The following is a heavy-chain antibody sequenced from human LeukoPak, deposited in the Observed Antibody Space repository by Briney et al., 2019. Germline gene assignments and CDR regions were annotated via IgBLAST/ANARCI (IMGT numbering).Heavy chain of an antibody. CDR1: GFTFRNYW. V-gene: IGHV3-74*01. CDR3: VRDLILVWTPGDDFDH. CDR2: INERATII. Sequence: GGSLRLSCAASGFTFRNYWMHWVRHAPGKGLEWGSRINERATIISYADSVKGRFTISRENARNTLYLQMNSLTAEDTAVYYCVRDLILVWTPGDDFDHWGQGTLVTVSS. J-gene: IGHJ4*02. D-gene: IGHD3-16*01.